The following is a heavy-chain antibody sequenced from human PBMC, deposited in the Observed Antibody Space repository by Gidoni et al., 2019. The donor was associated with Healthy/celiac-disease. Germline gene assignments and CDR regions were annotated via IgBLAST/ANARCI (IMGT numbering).Heavy chain of an antibody. J-gene: IGHJ4*02. CDR1: GFTFYDYA. CDR2: ISWNSGSI. D-gene: IGHD3-22*01. Sequence: EVQLVESGGGLLQPGRSLRLSSAASGFTFYDYAIHWFRQAPGQGLEWVSGISWNSGSIGYADSVKGRFTISRDNAKNSLYLQMNSLRAEDTALYYCAKGYYDSSGYSLLYPEFDYWGQGTLVTVSS. CDR3: AKGYYDSSGYSLLYPEFDY. V-gene: IGHV3-9*01.